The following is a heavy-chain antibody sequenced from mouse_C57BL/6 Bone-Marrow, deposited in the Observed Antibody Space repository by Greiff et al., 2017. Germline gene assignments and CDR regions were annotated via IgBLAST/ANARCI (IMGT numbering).Heavy chain of an antibody. V-gene: IGHV14-3*01. CDR3: APSYYGKRGVYAMDY. D-gene: IGHD2-10*01. J-gene: IGHJ4*01. CDR2: IDPANGNT. CDR1: GFNIKNTY. Sequence: EVKLVESVAELVRPGASVKLSCTASGFNIKNTYMHWVKQRPEQGLEWIGRIDPANGNTKYAPKFQGKATITADPSSNTAYLQLSSLTSEDTAIYYCAPSYYGKRGVYAMDYWGQGTSVTVSS.